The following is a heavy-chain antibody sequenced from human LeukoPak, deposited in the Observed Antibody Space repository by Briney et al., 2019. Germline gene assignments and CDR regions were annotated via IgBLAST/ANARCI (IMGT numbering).Heavy chain of an antibody. CDR3: ASLRDGYNFRAFDI. D-gene: IGHD5-24*01. V-gene: IGHV3-30*04. CDR2: ISYDGSNK. J-gene: IGHJ3*02. Sequence: PGRSLRLSCAASGFTFSSYAMHWVRQAPGKGLEWVAVISYDGSNKYYADSVKGRFTISRDNSKNTLYLQMNSLRAEDTAVYYCASLRDGYNFRAFDIWGQGTMVTVSS. CDR1: GFTFSSYA.